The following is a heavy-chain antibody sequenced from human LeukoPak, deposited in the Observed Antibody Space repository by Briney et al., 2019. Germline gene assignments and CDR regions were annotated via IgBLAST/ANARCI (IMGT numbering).Heavy chain of an antibody. CDR3: AREASIAARHSFDY. V-gene: IGHV4-4*07. CDR2: IYTSGST. Sequence: SETLSLTCTVSGGSISSYYWSWIRQPAGKGLEWIGRIYTSGSTNYNPSLKSRVTISVDTSKNQFSLKLSSVTAADTAVYYCAREASIAARHSFDYWGQGTLVTVSS. CDR1: GGSISSYY. D-gene: IGHD6-6*01. J-gene: IGHJ4*02.